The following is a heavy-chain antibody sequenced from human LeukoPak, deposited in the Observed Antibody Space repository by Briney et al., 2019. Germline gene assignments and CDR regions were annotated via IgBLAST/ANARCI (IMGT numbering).Heavy chain of an antibody. Sequence: ASVKVSCKASGYTFTGYYMHWVRQAPGQGLEWMGWINPNSGGTNYAQKLQGRVTMTRDTSICTAYMELSRLRSEDTAVYYCARGIGDHDAFDIWGQGTMVTVSS. CDR1: GYTFTGYY. V-gene: IGHV1-2*02. D-gene: IGHD4-17*01. CDR2: INPNSGGT. CDR3: ARGIGDHDAFDI. J-gene: IGHJ3*02.